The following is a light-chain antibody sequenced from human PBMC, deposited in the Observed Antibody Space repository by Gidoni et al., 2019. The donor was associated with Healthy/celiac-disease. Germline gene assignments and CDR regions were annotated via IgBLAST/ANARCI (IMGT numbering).Light chain of an antibody. CDR1: SSDVGGYNY. V-gene: IGLV2-14*01. CDR2: EVS. CDR3: SSYTSSSTVV. Sequence: QSALTQPASVSGSPGQSITIACTGTSSDVGGYNYVSWYQQHPGKAPKLRIYEVSNRPSGVSNRFSGSTSGNAASLTISGLQAEDEADYYCSSYTSSSTVVFGGGTKLTVL. J-gene: IGLJ2*01.